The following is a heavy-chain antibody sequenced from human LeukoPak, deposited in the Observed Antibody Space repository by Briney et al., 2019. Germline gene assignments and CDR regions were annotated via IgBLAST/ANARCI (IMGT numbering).Heavy chain of an antibody. Sequence: GGSLRLSCAASGFTLSSYAMSWVRQAPGKGLEWVSAISGSGRSTYYADSVKGRFTISRDNSKNTLYLRMNSLRAEDTAVYYCAKDWVATGYWGQGTLVTVSS. CDR2: ISGSGRST. CDR3: AKDWVATGY. J-gene: IGHJ4*02. CDR1: GFTLSSYA. D-gene: IGHD5-12*01. V-gene: IGHV3-23*01.